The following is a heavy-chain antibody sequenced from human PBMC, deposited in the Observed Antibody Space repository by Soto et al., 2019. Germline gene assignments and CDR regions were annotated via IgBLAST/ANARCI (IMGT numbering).Heavy chain of an antibody. CDR2: IIPMVGIT. CDR1: GGTFNRYS. J-gene: IGHJ4*02. V-gene: IGHV1-69*02. Sequence: QVHLVQAGAEVKKPGSSVKVSCRASGGTFNRYSISWVRQAPGQGLEWMGRIIPMVGITNYAQKFQGRVMITADKSANTAYMEVSGLRSEDTAMYYCATFYEGDCTTTTCYGDFDYWGQGTLVTVSS. D-gene: IGHD2-2*01. CDR3: ATFYEGDCTTTTCYGDFDY.